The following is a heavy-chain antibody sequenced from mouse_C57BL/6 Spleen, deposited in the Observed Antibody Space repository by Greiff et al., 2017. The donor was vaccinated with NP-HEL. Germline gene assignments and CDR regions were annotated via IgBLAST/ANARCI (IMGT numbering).Heavy chain of an antibody. CDR2: IYPRSGNT. Sequence: QVQLKQSGAELARPGASVKLSCKASGYTFTSYGISWVKQRTGQGLEWIGEIYPRSGNTYYNEKFKGKATLTADKSSSTAYMELRSLTSEDSAVYFCARRVGTTAAYYFDYWGQGTTLTVSS. V-gene: IGHV1-81*01. CDR3: ARRVGTTAAYYFDY. D-gene: IGHD1-2*01. J-gene: IGHJ2*01. CDR1: GYTFTSYG.